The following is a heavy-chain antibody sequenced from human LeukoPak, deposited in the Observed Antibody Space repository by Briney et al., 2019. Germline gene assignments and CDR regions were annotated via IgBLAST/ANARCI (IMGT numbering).Heavy chain of an antibody. J-gene: IGHJ3*02. CDR1: GGSISSSNW. CDR3: ARDNRDYYDSSGYYYGDAFDI. D-gene: IGHD3-22*01. CDR2: IYHSGST. Sequence: SETLSLTCAVSGGSISSSNWWRWVRQPPGKGLEWIREIYHSGSTNYNPSLKSRVTISVDKSKNQFSLKLSSVTAADTAVYYCARDNRDYYDSSGYYYGDAFDIWGQGTMVTVSS. V-gene: IGHV4-4*02.